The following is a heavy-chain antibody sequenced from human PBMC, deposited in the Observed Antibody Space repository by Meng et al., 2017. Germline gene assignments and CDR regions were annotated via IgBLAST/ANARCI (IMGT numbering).Heavy chain of an antibody. CDR3: AKDSRDPIYDSSGYYYFY. CDR1: GSTSSSCA. Sequence: GESLKISCAASGSTSSSCARSWVRQAPGKGLEWVSAISGSGGSTYYADSVKGRFTISRDNSKNTLYLQMNSLRAEDTAVYYCAKDSRDPIYDSSGYYYFYWGQGTLVTVSS. J-gene: IGHJ4*02. CDR2: ISGSGGST. V-gene: IGHV3-23*01. D-gene: IGHD3-22*01.